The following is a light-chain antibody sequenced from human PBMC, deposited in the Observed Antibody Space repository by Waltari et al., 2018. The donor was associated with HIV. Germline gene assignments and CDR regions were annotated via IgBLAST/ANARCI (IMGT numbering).Light chain of an antibody. CDR1: SSDVGGYKY. J-gene: IGLJ2*01. Sequence: QSALTQPASVSGSPGQSITISCTGTSSDVGGYKYVSRYQQHPGKAPKLMIFDVSNRPSGVSNRFSGSKSGNTASLTISGLQAEDEGHYFCSSFSISSTLVVFGGGTKLTVL. V-gene: IGLV2-14*03. CDR2: DVS. CDR3: SSFSISSTLVV.